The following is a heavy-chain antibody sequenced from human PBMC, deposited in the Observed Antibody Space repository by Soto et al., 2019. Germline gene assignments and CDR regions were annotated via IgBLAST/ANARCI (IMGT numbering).Heavy chain of an antibody. J-gene: IGHJ4*02. D-gene: IGHD3-10*01. Sequence: PSETLSLTCTVSGCSISSGGYYWSWIRQHPGKGLEWIGYIYYSGSTYYNPSLKSRVTISVDTSKNQFSLKLSSVTTADTAVYYCAILKRMIWFGELLWRYFDYWGKGTRVTAAS. CDR1: GCSISSGGYY. CDR3: AILKRMIWFGELLWRYFDY. CDR2: IYYSGST. V-gene: IGHV4-31*03.